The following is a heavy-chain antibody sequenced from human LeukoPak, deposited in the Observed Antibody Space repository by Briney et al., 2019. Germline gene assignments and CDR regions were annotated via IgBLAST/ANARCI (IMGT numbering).Heavy chain of an antibody. V-gene: IGHV3-30*18. CDR1: GFTFSSYG. D-gene: IGHD2-2*01. J-gene: IGHJ6*02. CDR3: AKNWGCSSTSCPPHEYYYGMDV. Sequence: PGGSLRLSCAASGFTFSSYGMHWVRQAPGKGLEWVAVISYNGSNKYYADSVKGRFTISRDNSKNTLYLQMNSLRAEDTAVYYCAKNWGCSSTSCPPHEYYYGMDVWGQGTTVTVSS. CDR2: ISYNGSNK.